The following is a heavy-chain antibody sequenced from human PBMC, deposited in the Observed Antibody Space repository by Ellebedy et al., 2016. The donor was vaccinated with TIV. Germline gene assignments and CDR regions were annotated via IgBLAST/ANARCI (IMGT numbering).Heavy chain of an antibody. CDR1: GGSINSDDYY. V-gene: IGHV4-30-4*01. D-gene: IGHD4-23*01. Sequence: LRLSCTVSGGSINSDDYYWSWIRQPPGKALEWIGYVFYGGSTYYNPSLKSRLTISLDTSKNQFSLKMSSVTAADTAVYYCARAQAKGGNFNFDYWGQGTLVTVSS. CDR2: VFYGGST. J-gene: IGHJ4*02. CDR3: ARAQAKGGNFNFDY.